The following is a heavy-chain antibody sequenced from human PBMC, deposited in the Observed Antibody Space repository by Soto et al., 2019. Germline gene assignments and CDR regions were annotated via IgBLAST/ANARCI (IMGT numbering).Heavy chain of an antibody. CDR1: GGSISSYY. CDR3: ARVMKNPGSSSGRYNWFDP. Sequence: SETLSLTCTVSGGSISSYYWSWIRQPPGKGLEWIGYIYYSGSTNYNPSLKSRVTISVDTSKNQFSLKLSSVTAADTAVYYCARVMKNPGSSSGRYNWFDPWGQGTLVTVSS. D-gene: IGHD6-19*01. J-gene: IGHJ5*02. V-gene: IGHV4-59*01. CDR2: IYYSGST.